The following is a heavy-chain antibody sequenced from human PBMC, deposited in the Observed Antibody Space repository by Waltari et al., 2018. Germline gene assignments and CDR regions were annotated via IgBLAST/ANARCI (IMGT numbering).Heavy chain of an antibody. CDR3: ARGYVDIVATGAFDI. D-gene: IGHD5-12*01. CDR2: INHSGST. J-gene: IGHJ3*02. Sequence: QVQLQQWGAGLLKPSETLSLTCAVYGGSFSGYYWSWIRQHPGKGLEWIGEINHSGSTNYNPSRKSRVTISVDTSKNQFSLKLSSVTAADTAVYYCARGYVDIVATGAFDIWGQGTMVTVSS. CDR1: GGSFSGYY. V-gene: IGHV4-34*01.